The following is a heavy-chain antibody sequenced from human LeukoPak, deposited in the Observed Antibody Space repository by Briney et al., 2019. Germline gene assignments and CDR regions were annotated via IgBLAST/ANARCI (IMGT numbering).Heavy chain of an antibody. J-gene: IGHJ5*02. CDR3: ARALPRRAAAGIGGTYNWFDP. D-gene: IGHD6-13*01. CDR2: INPNSGGT. Sequence: ASVKVSCKASGYTFTGYYMHWVRQAPGQGLEWMGWINPNSGGTNYAQKFQGWVAMTRDTSISTAYMELSRLRSDDTAVYHCARALPRRAAAGIGGTYNWFDPWGQGTLVTVSS. V-gene: IGHV1-2*04. CDR1: GYTFTGYY.